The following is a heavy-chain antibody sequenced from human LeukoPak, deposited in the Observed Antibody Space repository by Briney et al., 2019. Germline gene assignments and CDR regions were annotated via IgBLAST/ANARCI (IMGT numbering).Heavy chain of an antibody. CDR3: ARGRAMAVAGVWVGRWFDP. CDR1: GFTFNTYW. Sequence: GGSLRLSCAASGFTFNTYWMNWVRQAPGKGLEWVAHINGDGSHMDFVDSVKGRFTISRDNAKNSLSLQMNGLTAEDTAVYYCARGRAMAVAGVWVGRWFDPWGQGTLVTVSS. CDR2: INGDGSHM. J-gene: IGHJ5*02. D-gene: IGHD6-19*01. V-gene: IGHV3-7*02.